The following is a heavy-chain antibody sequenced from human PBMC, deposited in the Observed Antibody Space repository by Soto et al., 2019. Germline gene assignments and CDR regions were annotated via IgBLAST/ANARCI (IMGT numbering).Heavy chain of an antibody. D-gene: IGHD3-10*01. V-gene: IGHV3-30*03. CDR1: GFTFSSYG. CDR3: APWFGAFDS. CDR2: ISYDGSNK. J-gene: IGHJ4*02. Sequence: QVQLVESGGGVVQPGRSLRLSCAASGFTFSSYGMHWVRQAPGKGLEWVAVISYDGSNKYYADSVKGRFTISRDNSKNTRYLHMTSLIAEDTGVYYCAPWFGAFDSWGQGTLVTVSS.